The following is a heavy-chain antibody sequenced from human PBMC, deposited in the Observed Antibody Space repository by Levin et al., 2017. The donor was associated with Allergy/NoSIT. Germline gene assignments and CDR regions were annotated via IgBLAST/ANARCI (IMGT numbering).Heavy chain of an antibody. CDR1: GFTFSSYA. J-gene: IGHJ4*02. CDR3: AKDRSGYDSSGYWGNFDY. CDR2: ISGSGGST. D-gene: IGHD3-22*01. V-gene: IGHV3-23*01. Sequence: PGGSLRLSCAASGFTFSSYAMSWVRQAPGKGLEWVSAISGSGGSTYYADSVKGRFTISRDNSKNTLYLQMNSLRAEDTAVYYCAKDRSGYDSSGYWGNFDYWGQGTLVTVSS.